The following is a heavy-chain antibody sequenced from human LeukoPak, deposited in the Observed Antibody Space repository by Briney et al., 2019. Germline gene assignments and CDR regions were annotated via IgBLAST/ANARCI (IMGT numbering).Heavy chain of an antibody. Sequence: SETLSLTCTVSGGSISSSSYYWSWIRQPPGKGLEWIGYIYYSGSTNYNPSLKSRVTISVDTSKNQFSLKLSSVTAADTAVYYCARDMSSWYYYNKGWFDPWGQGTLVTVSS. CDR2: IYYSGST. CDR3: ARDMSSWYYYNKGWFDP. CDR1: GGSISSSSYY. J-gene: IGHJ5*02. D-gene: IGHD6-13*01. V-gene: IGHV4-61*01.